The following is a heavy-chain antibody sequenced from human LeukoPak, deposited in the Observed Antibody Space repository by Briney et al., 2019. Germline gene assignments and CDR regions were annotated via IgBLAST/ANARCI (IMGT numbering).Heavy chain of an antibody. V-gene: IGHV4-39*01. Sequence: PETLSLTCTVSGGSISSSRYYWGWIRQPPGKGLEWIGTIYYNGDTYYNPSLNSRVTISVDTSKNQFSLKLSSVTAADTAVYYCASPREMATIYDAFDVWGQGTMVIVSS. D-gene: IGHD5-24*01. J-gene: IGHJ3*01. CDR1: GGSISSSRYY. CDR2: IYYNGDT. CDR3: ASPREMATIYDAFDV.